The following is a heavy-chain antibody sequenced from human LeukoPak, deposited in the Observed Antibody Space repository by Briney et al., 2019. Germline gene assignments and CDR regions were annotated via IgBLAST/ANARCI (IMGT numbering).Heavy chain of an antibody. CDR3: ATEYYYDSSGYYRTTSYFDY. Sequence: SVKVSCKASGGTFSSYAISWVRQAPGQGLEWMGGIIPIFGTANYAQKFQGRVTITADESTSTAYMELSSLRSEDTAVYYCATEYYYDSSGYYRTTSYFDYWGQGTLVTVSS. CDR1: GGTFSSYA. V-gene: IGHV1-69*13. D-gene: IGHD3-22*01. J-gene: IGHJ4*02. CDR2: IIPIFGTA.